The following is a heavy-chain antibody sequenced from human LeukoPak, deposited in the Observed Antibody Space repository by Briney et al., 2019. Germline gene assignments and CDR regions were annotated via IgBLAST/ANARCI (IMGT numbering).Heavy chain of an antibody. J-gene: IGHJ3*02. CDR1: GGSISSYY. CDR2: IYTSATT. CDR3: ARDLGDDAFDI. V-gene: IGHV4-4*07. D-gene: IGHD3-16*01. Sequence: SETLSLTCTVSGGSISSYYWSWIRQPAGKGLEWIGRIYTSATTNYNPSLKTRVTMSVHTSKNQFSLELSSVTAADTAVYYCARDLGDDAFDIWGQGTMVTVSS.